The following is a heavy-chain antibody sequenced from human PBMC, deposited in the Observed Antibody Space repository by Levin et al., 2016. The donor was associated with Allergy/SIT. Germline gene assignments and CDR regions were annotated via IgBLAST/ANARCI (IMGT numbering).Heavy chain of an antibody. CDR1: GFTFSSYG. D-gene: IGHD3-3*01. CDR2: IWYDGSNK. Sequence: GESLKISCAASGFTFSSYGMHWVRQAPGKGLEWVAVIWYDGSNKYYADSVKGRFTISRDNSKNTLYLQMNSLRAEDTAVYYCARDRVLRSPGYNYMDVWGKGTTVTVSS. V-gene: IGHV3-33*01. CDR3: ARDRVLRSPGYNYMDV. J-gene: IGHJ6*03.